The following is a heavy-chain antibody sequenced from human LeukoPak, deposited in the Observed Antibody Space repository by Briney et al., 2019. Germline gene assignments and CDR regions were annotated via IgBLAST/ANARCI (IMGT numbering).Heavy chain of an antibody. D-gene: IGHD6-13*01. J-gene: IGHJ4*02. CDR2: IYYSGST. CDR3: AREVRAGSSSWTRINGYYFDY. CDR1: GGSISSSSYY. V-gene: IGHV4-39*07. Sequence: SETLSLTCTVSGGSISSSSYYWGWIRQPPGKGLEWIGSIYYSGSTYYNPSLKSRVTISVDMSKNQFSLKLSSVTAADTAVYYCAREVRAGSSSWTRINGYYFDYWGQGTLVTVSS.